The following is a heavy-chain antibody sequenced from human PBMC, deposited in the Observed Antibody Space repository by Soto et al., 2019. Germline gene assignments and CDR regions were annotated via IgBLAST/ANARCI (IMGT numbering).Heavy chain of an antibody. CDR1: GYTFTSYY. J-gene: IGHJ4*02. CDR2: INPNSGGT. D-gene: IGHD6-19*01. V-gene: IGHV1-2*02. CDR3: ARVGIAVAGVFGY. Sequence: ASVKVSCKASGYTFTSYYMHWVRQAPGQGLEWMGWINPNSGGTNYAQKFQGRVTMTRDTSISTAYMELSRLRSDDTAVYYCARVGIAVAGVFGYWGQGTLVTVSS.